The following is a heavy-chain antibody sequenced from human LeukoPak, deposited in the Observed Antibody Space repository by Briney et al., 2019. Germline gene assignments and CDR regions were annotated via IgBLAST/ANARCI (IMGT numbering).Heavy chain of an antibody. J-gene: IGHJ4*02. D-gene: IGHD1-26*01. Sequence: EASVKVSCKASGGTFSSYAISWVRQAPGQGLEWMGGIIPIFGTANYAQEFQGRVTITRDTSASTAYVELSSLRSEDMAVYYCARAKVGARYFDYWGQGTLVTVSS. CDR1: GGTFSSYA. CDR3: ARAKVGARYFDY. CDR2: IIPIFGTA. V-gene: IGHV1-69*05.